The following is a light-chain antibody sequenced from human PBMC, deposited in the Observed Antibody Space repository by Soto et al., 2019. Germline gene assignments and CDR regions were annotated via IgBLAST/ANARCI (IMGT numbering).Light chain of an antibody. J-gene: IGKJ4*01. CDR1: LPISNY. CDR2: DAS. CDR3: QKYNSAPLT. Sequence: IQMTQSXSSLSASAREXXXXXXXASLPISNYFAWYQQKXGKIPNFLIYDASXLQAGVPSRFSGSGSGSDFTLTISSLQPEDVAAYYCQKYNSAPLTFGGGTKVDIK. V-gene: IGKV1-27*01.